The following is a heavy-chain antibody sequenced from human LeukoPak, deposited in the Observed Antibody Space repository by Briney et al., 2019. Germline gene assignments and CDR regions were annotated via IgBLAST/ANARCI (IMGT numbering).Heavy chain of an antibody. D-gene: IGHD2-15*01. CDR3: ARSYCSGVSCYWHFDL. Sequence: GASVKVSCKASGYTFTSYDINWVRQATGQGLEWMGWMNPNSGNTGYAQKFQGRVTITRNTSISTAYMELSSLRSEDMAIYYCARSYCSGVSCYWHFDLWGRGTQVTISS. J-gene: IGHJ2*01. CDR1: GYTFTSYD. V-gene: IGHV1-8*03. CDR2: MNPNSGNT.